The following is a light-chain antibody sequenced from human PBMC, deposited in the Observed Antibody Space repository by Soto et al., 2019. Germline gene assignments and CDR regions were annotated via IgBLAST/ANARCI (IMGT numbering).Light chain of an antibody. Sequence: QSVLTQPASVSGSPGQSITISCTETSSDVGSYDYVSWYQQHPGKAPKLMIYDVTHRPSGVSNRLSGSKSGNTASLTISGLQAEDEADYYCSSYTTSSTVVFGGGTKLTVL. CDR2: DVT. V-gene: IGLV2-14*03. J-gene: IGLJ3*02. CDR1: SSDVGSYDY. CDR3: SSYTTSSTVV.